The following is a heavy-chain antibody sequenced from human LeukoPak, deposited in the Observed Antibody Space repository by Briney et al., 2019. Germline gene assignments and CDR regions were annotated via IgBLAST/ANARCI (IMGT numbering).Heavy chain of an antibody. Sequence: SETLSLTCAVYGESFSGYYWSWIRQPPGKGLEWIGEINHSGSTNYNPSLKSRVTISVDTSKNQFSLKLSSVTAADTAVYYCARGPILTGYYGFGGLDYGMDVWGQGTTVTVSS. V-gene: IGHV4-34*01. D-gene: IGHD3-9*01. CDR1: GESFSGYY. CDR2: INHSGST. CDR3: ARGPILTGYYGFGGLDYGMDV. J-gene: IGHJ6*02.